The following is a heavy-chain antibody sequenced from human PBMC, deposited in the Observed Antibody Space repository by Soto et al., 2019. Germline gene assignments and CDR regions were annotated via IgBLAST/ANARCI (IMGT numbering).Heavy chain of an antibody. V-gene: IGHV4-31*03. CDR3: ARDQDQPFLDV. CDR1: GVSISSGYNY. J-gene: IGHJ6*02. CDR2: IYYSGST. Sequence: QVQLQESGPGLVKPSQTLSLTCTVSGVSISSGYNYWSWIRQHPGKGLEWIGYIYYSGSTYYNPSLKSRVTIAVDTSKNQFSLKLRSVTAADTAVYYCARDQDQPFLDVWGQGTAVTVSS.